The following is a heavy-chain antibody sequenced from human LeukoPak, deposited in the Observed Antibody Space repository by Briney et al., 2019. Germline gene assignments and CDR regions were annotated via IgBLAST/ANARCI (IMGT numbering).Heavy chain of an antibody. D-gene: IGHD6-13*01. Sequence: SETLSLTCTVSGGSISSGGYYWSWIRQPPGKGLEWIGYIYYSGSTYYNPSLKSRVTISVDTSKNQFSLKLSSVTAADTAVYYCARTSFQVAALANFDYWGQGTLVTVSS. CDR3: ARTSFQVAALANFDY. J-gene: IGHJ4*02. CDR2: IYYSGST. CDR1: GGSISSGGYY. V-gene: IGHV4-30-4*08.